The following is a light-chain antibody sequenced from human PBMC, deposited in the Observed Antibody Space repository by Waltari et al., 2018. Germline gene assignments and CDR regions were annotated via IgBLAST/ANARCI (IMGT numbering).Light chain of an antibody. J-gene: IGKJ3*01. CDR3: QQANSFPFT. V-gene: IGKV1-12*01. CDR2: GAS. Sequence: DMQISQSPSSVSASVGDRVTITCRASQDINSWVAGYQQKPGKAPKLLIYGASSLQSGVPSRFSGSGSGTDFTLTISSLQPEDFATYYCQQANSFPFTFGPGTKVDIK. CDR1: QDINSW.